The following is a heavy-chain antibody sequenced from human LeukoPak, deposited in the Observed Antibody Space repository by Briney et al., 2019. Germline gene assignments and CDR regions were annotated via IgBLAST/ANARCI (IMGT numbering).Heavy chain of an antibody. CDR1: GFTLSSYS. CDR3: ARPYYYDSSGYDSHFEH. CDR2: ISNSSSYI. J-gene: IGHJ4*02. Sequence: GGSLTLSCAASGFTLSSYSMNWVRQAPGKGLEWVSSISNSSSYIYYADSVKGRFTISRDNAKNSLYLQMNSLRAEDTAVYYCARPYYYDSSGYDSHFEHWGQGTLVTVSS. D-gene: IGHD3-22*01. V-gene: IGHV3-21*01.